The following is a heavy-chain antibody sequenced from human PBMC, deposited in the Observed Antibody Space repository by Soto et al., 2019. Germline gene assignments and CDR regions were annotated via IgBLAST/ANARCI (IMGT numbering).Heavy chain of an antibody. CDR2: SIPIFGTA. J-gene: IGHJ6*02. Sequence: QVQLVQSGAEVKKPGSSVKVSCKASGGTFNNYPITWVRQAPGEGLEWMGGSIPIFGTANYAQKFQGRVTISVDESTDTAYIEASSLRTEDTAVYYCARGRGYSGGDQYYFFDMDVWGQGTTVTVSS. CDR3: ARGRGYSGGDQYYFFDMDV. V-gene: IGHV1-69*01. D-gene: IGHD5-12*01. CDR1: GGTFNNYP.